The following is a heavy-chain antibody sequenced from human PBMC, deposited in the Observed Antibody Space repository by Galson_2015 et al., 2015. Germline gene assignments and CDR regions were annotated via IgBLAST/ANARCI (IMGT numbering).Heavy chain of an antibody. D-gene: IGHD3-9*01. CDR3: ATVTKPLRYFDS. V-gene: IGHV3-53*01. Sequence: SLRLSCAASGFTVSTNYMTWVRQAPGKGLEWLSIIYSGGSTYYADSVKGRFAISRDNSNNTWDLQMNSLRAEDTAVYYCATVTKPLRYFDSWCQGTLVTVSS. CDR2: IYSGGST. J-gene: IGHJ4*02. CDR1: GFTVSTNY.